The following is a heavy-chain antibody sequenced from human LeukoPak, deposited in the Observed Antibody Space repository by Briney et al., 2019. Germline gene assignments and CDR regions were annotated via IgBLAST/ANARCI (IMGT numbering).Heavy chain of an antibody. CDR2: MNPNSGNT. CDR3: ARGLMNLRWFDP. J-gene: IGHJ5*02. V-gene: IGHV1-8*01. CDR1: GYTFTSYD. Sequence: ASVKVSCKASGYTFTSYDINWVRQATGQGLEWMGWMNPNSGNTGYAQKFQGRVTMTRNTSISTAYMELSSLRPEDTAVYYCARGLMNLRWFDPWGQGTLVTVSS.